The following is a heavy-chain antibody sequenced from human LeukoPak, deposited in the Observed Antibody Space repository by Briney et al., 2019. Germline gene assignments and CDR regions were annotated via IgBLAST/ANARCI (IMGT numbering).Heavy chain of an antibody. CDR2: IIPIFGTA. Sequence: GSSVKVSCKASGGTFSSYAISWVRQAPGQGLEWMGRIIPIFGTANYAQKFQGRVTITADKSTSTAYMELSSLRSEDTAVYYCASGLDGATAAPFDYWGQGTLVTVSS. V-gene: IGHV1-69*06. J-gene: IGHJ4*02. CDR3: ASGLDGATAAPFDY. CDR1: GGTFSSYA. D-gene: IGHD1-26*01.